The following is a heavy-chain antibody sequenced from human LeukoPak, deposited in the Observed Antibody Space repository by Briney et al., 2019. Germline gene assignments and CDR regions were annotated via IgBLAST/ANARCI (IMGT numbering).Heavy chain of an antibody. CDR2: IYSSGST. V-gene: IGHV4-61*02. CDR1: SGSISSSSYY. D-gene: IGHD6-19*01. Sequence: SETLSLTCTISSGSISSSSYYWGWIRQPAGKGLEWIGRIYSSGSTNYNPSLKSRVTMSVDTPKNQFSLKLSSVTAADTAVYYCARDLGMAVALPFDPWGQGTLVTVSS. J-gene: IGHJ5*02. CDR3: ARDLGMAVALPFDP.